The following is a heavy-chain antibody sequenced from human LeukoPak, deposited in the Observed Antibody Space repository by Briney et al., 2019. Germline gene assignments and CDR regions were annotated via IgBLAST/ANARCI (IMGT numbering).Heavy chain of an antibody. Sequence: PSETLSLTCTVSGGSISTYYWNWIRKTPGKGLEWIGFMQYTGNSKYNPSPKSRVTMLVDTSNNQFSLKLTSVTAADTAVYYCARDAEHSYGRYFAYWGQGILVTVSS. CDR2: MQYTGNS. CDR3: ARDAEHSYGRYFAY. CDR1: GGSISTYY. D-gene: IGHD5-18*01. J-gene: IGHJ4*02. V-gene: IGHV4-59*01.